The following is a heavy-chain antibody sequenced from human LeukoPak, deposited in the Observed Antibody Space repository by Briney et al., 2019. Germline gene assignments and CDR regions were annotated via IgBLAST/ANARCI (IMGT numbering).Heavy chain of an antibody. V-gene: IGHV3-21*01. D-gene: IGHD3-9*01. J-gene: IGHJ4*02. CDR3: ARDREYYDILTGYSNXXXFDY. Sequence: GGSLRLSCAASGFTFSSYSMNWVRQAPGKGLEWVSSISSSSSYIYYADSVKGRFTISRDNAKNSLYLQMNSLRAEDTAVYYCARDREYYDILTGYSNXXXFDYWGQGTLVTVSS. CDR2: ISSSSSYI. CDR1: GFTFSSYS.